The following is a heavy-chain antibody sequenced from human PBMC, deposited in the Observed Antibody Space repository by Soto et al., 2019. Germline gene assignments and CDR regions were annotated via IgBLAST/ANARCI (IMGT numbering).Heavy chain of an antibody. D-gene: IGHD3-9*01. Sequence: SETLSLTCTVSGCSISSSSYYWGWIRQPPGKGLEWIGSIYYSGITYYNPSLKSRVTISVDTSKNQFSLKLSSVTAADTGVYYCARYDILTGPYYFDYWGQGTLVTVS. V-gene: IGHV4-39*01. J-gene: IGHJ4*02. CDR3: ARYDILTGPYYFDY. CDR2: IYYSGIT. CDR1: GCSISSSSYY.